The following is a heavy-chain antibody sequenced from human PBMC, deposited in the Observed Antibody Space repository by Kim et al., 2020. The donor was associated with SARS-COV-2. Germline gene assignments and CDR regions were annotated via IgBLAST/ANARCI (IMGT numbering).Heavy chain of an antibody. CDR3: ARDRSATVTFSDAFDI. Sequence: SPQSRITISVDTSKNQFSLKLSSVTAADTAVYYCARDRSATVTFSDAFDIWGQGTMVTVSS. V-gene: IGHV4-30-2*05. J-gene: IGHJ3*02. D-gene: IGHD4-17*01.